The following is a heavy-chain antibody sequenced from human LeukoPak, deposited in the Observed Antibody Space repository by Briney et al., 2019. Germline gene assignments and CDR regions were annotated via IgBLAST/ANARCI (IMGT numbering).Heavy chain of an antibody. D-gene: IGHD6-6*01. Sequence: ASVKVSCKASGYTFTSYYMHWVRQAPGQGLEWMGIINPSGGSTSYAQKFQGRVTISVDTSKNQFSLKLSSVTAADTAVYYCARISFTRGELVPDYWGQGTLVTVSS. CDR1: GYTFTSYY. CDR3: ARISFTRGELVPDY. V-gene: IGHV1-46*01. CDR2: INPSGGST. J-gene: IGHJ4*02.